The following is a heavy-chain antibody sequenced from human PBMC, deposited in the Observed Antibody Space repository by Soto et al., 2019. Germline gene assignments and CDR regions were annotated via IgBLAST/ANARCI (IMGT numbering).Heavy chain of an antibody. Sequence: GPSVKVSCKASGYTFTDYAIHWVLQAPGQRLEWMGWIAPGNGNTKYSQNFQGRVTITRDTSATTAYMELSSLRSEDTAVYYCAKGSRMWTPDYWGQGTLVTVSS. V-gene: IGHV1-3*01. CDR1: GYTFTDYA. CDR2: IAPGNGNT. J-gene: IGHJ4*02. CDR3: AKGSRMWTPDY. D-gene: IGHD2-21*01.